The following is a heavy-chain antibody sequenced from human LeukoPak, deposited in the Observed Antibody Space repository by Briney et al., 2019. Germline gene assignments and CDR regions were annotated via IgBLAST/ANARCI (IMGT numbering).Heavy chain of an antibody. V-gene: IGHV5-51*01. J-gene: IGHJ6*03. D-gene: IGHD3-22*01. Sequence: GESLKISCKGSGYSFTNYWIVWVRQMPGKGLEWMGIIYPGDSDTRYSPSFQGQVTFSADKSISTAYLQWSSLKASDTAMYYCARRVGYDSHYMDVWGKGTTVTVSS. CDR2: IYPGDSDT. CDR3: ARRVGYDSHYMDV. CDR1: GYSFTNYW.